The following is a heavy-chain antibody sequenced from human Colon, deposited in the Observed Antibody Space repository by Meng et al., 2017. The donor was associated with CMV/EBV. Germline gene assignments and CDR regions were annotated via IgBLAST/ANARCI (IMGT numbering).Heavy chain of an antibody. CDR3: ARQEWEDGSSWYFPNWFDP. J-gene: IGHJ5*02. D-gene: IGHD6-13*01. CDR2: IYPGDSDT. Sequence: GESLKISCKGSGYNFTSYWIGWVRQMPGKGLEWMGIIYPGDSDTRYSPSFQGQVTISADKSISTAYLQWSSLKASDTAMYYCARQEWEDGSSWYFPNWFDPWGQGTLVTVSS. CDR1: GYNFTSYW. V-gene: IGHV5-51*01.